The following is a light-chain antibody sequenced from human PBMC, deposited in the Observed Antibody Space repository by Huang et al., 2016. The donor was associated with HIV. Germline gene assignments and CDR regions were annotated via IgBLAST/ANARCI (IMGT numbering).Light chain of an antibody. CDR3: QQYNNWPYT. J-gene: IGKJ2*01. Sequence: DTVMTQTPATLSVSPGKSATLSCRASQRIGSKLAWFQQKPGQAPRLLIHGASTRASGIPARFSGSGSGTEFTLTISSLQSEDFAVYYCQQYNNWPYTFGQGTKLEIK. V-gene: IGKV3-15*01. CDR1: QRIGSK. CDR2: GAS.